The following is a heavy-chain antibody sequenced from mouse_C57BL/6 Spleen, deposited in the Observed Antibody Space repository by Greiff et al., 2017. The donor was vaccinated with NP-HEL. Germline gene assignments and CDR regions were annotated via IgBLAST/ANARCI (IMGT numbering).Heavy chain of an antibody. Sequence: EVMLVESGGGLVQPKGSLKLSCAASGFTFNTYAMHWVRQAPGQGLEWVARIRSKSSNYATYYADSVKDRFTISRDDSQSMLYLQMNNLKTEDTAMYYCVRDFLNLSYYAMDYWGQGTSVTVSS. CDR3: VRDFLNLSYYAMDY. CDR2: IRSKSSNYAT. V-gene: IGHV10-3*01. CDR1: GFTFNTYA. J-gene: IGHJ4*01.